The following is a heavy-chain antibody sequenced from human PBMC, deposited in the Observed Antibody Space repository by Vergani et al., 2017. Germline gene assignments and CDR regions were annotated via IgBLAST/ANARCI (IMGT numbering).Heavy chain of an antibody. CDR3: ARRDSSGDFYYFDY. J-gene: IGHJ4*02. D-gene: IGHD3-22*01. V-gene: IGHV4-59*01. Sequence: QVQLQESGPGLVKPSETLSLTCTVSGGSISSYYWSWIRQPPGKGLEWIGHIYYSGSTNYNPSLKSRVTISVDTAKNQFSLRLRSVTAAGTAVYYCARRDSSGDFYYFDYWGQGTLVTVSS. CDR2: IYYSGST. CDR1: GGSISSYY.